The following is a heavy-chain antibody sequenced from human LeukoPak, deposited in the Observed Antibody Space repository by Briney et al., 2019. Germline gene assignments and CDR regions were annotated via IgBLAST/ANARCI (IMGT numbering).Heavy chain of an antibody. Sequence: SETLSLTCSVSGGSISPYFWSWIRQPPGKGLEWIGNIYYSGSTNYNPSLTSRVSMSVDLSKNQFSLKLTSVTAADTAVYYCARELQSTKGFDYWGQGTLVTVSS. CDR1: GGSISPYF. V-gene: IGHV4-59*12. CDR2: IYYSGST. J-gene: IGHJ4*02. CDR3: ARELQSTKGFDY. D-gene: IGHD4-11*01.